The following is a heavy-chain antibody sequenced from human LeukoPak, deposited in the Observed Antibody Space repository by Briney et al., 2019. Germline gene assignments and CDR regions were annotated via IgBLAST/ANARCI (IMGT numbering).Heavy chain of an antibody. D-gene: IGHD5-24*01. CDR3: ARGAGDGYNYLHY. Sequence: NPSETLSLTCAVYGGSFSGYYWSWIRQPPGKGLEWIGEINHSGSTNYNPSLKSRVTISVDTSKNQFSLKLSSVTAADTAVYYCARGAGDGYNYLHYWGQGTLVTVSS. CDR1: GGSFSGYY. V-gene: IGHV4-34*01. CDR2: INHSGST. J-gene: IGHJ4*02.